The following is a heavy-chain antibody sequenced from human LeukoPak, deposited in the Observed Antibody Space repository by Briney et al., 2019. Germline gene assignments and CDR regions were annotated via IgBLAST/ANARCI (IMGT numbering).Heavy chain of an antibody. V-gene: IGHV4-59*01. Sequence: SETLSLTCTVSGGSISSYYWSWIRQPPGKGLEWIGYIYYSGSTNYNPSLKSRVTISVDTSKNQFSLKLSSVTAADTAVYFCARIPYYYYGMDVWGQGTTVTVSS. CDR1: GGSISSYY. CDR2: IYYSGST. J-gene: IGHJ6*02. CDR3: ARIPYYYYGMDV.